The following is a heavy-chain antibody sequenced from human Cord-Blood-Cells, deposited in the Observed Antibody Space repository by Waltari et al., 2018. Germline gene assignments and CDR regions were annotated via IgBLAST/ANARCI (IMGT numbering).Heavy chain of an antibody. Sequence: QAQLVQPGAEVKKHGSSVKVSCKASGGTFRSYAISWARQAPGQGLEWMGRIIPILGTADNGQKLQGRVTMTAEDSTRTADMELRSLRSEGTAVYDCERVMGYHLIYYYYGMGVWGQGTTVTVS. D-gene: IGHD2-2*01. J-gene: IGHJ6*02. CDR3: ERVMGYHLIYYYYGMGV. CDR1: GGTFRSYA. CDR2: IIPILGTA. V-gene: IGHV1-69*18.